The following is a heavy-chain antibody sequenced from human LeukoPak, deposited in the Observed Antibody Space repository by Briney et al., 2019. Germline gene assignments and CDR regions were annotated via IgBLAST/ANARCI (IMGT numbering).Heavy chain of an antibody. J-gene: IGHJ4*02. D-gene: IGHD2-15*01. V-gene: IGHV3-49*03. CDR2: IRSKAYGGTT. Sequence: PGGSLRLSRTASGFTLGVIAMGWFRRAPGKGRGGEGFIRSKAYGGTTEYAASVKGRFTISRDDSKNIAYLQMNSLKTEDTAVYYCLRDCSGGSCPNSFDYWGQGTLVTVSS. CDR3: LRDCSGGSCPNSFDY. CDR1: GFTLGVIA.